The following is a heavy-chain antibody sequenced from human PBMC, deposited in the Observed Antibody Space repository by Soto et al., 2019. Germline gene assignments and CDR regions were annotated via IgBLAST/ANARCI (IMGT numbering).Heavy chain of an antibody. CDR3: ARDRGRMDG. CDR2: IYYTGSS. J-gene: IGHJ6*04. Sequence: QQQLQESGPGLVKPSETLSLTCTVSGGSINTSNYYWAWIRQHPGRGLEWIGHIYYTGSSYYNPSLKSRVTMSLDASKNQFSLQLNSVAAADTAVYHCARDRGRMDGWGKGTTVTVSS. D-gene: IGHD3-16*01. CDR1: GGSINTSNYY. V-gene: IGHV4-31*03.